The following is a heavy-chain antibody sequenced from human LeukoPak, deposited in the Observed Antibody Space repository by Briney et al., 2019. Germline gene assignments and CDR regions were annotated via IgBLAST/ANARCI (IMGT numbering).Heavy chain of an antibody. CDR2: ISSSSSYI. CDR3: ASGIWSGYPYFDY. Sequence: PGGSLRLSCAASGFTFSSYGMNWVRQAPGKGLEWVSSISSSSSYIYYADSVKGRFTISRDNAKNSLYLQMNSLRAEDMAVYYCASGIWSGYPYFDYWGQGTLVTVSS. J-gene: IGHJ4*02. D-gene: IGHD3-3*01. CDR1: GFTFSSYG. V-gene: IGHV3-21*01.